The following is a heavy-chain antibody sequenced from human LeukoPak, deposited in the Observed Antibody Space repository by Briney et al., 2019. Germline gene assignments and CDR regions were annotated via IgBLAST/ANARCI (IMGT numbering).Heavy chain of an antibody. CDR2: ISPYNANT. CDR1: GYTFRDYG. Sequence: ASVKVSCKASGYTFRDYGISWVRQAPGQGLEWMGWISPYNANTNYAQKLQGRVTMTTDAPTSTAYMELRSLRSDDTAVYYCARSICMIRGAIRDAFDIWGQGTMVTVCS. J-gene: IGHJ3*02. CDR3: ARSICMIRGAIRDAFDI. V-gene: IGHV1-18*01. D-gene: IGHD3-10*01.